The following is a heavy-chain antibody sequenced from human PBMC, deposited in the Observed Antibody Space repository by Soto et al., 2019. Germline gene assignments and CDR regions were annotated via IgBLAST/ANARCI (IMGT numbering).Heavy chain of an antibody. CDR3: ARDPRYSSGWYDY. J-gene: IGHJ4*02. V-gene: IGHV4-38-2*02. Sequence: SETLSLTCTVSGYSISSGYYWGWIRQPPGKGLEWIGSIYHSGSTYYNPSLKSRVTISVDTSKNQFSLKLSSVTAADTAVYYCARDPRYSSGWYDYWGQGTLVTVSS. D-gene: IGHD6-19*01. CDR2: IYHSGST. CDR1: GYSISSGYY.